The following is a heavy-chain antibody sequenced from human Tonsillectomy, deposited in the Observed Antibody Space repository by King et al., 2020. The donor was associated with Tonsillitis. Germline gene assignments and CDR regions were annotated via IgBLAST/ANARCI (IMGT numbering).Heavy chain of an antibody. J-gene: IGHJ6*02. CDR1: GFTFISYG. CDR2: ISYDGTNK. V-gene: IGHV3-33*05. CDR3: ARDGRLLWFGELWGYYGMDV. Sequence: QVQLVESGGGVVQPGRSLRLSCAASGFTFISYGMHWVRQAPGKGLEWVAVISYDGTNKYYADSVKGRFTISRDNSKNTLYLQMNSLRAEDTAVYYCARDGRLLWFGELWGYYGMDVWGQGTTVTVSS. D-gene: IGHD3-10*01.